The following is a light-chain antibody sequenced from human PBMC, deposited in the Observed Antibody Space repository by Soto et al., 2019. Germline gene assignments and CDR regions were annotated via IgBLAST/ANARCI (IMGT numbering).Light chain of an antibody. V-gene: IGKV1-27*01. Sequence: DIQMTQSPSSLSASVGDTVTITCRASQGVANHLAWYQQKPGGVPELLISAASTLESGVPSRFRGSGSKKDFTLTIRSLRPGDGGTYYCQEYDSVRLTFGGGTKVEVK. CDR2: AAS. CDR3: QEYDSVRLT. J-gene: IGKJ4*01. CDR1: QGVANH.